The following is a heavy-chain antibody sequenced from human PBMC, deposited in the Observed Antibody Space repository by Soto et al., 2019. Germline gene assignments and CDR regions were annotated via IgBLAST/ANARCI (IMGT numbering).Heavy chain of an antibody. Sequence: GGSLRLSCAASGFTFSSYAMSWVRQAPGKGLEWVTAISGSGGSTYYADSVKGRFTISRDNSKNTLYLQMNSLRTEDTAVYYCAQLKYYDYIWGSYRCEYYFDYWGQGTLVTVSS. CDR3: AQLKYYDYIWGSYRCEYYFDY. V-gene: IGHV3-23*01. CDR2: ISGSGGST. J-gene: IGHJ4*02. CDR1: GFTFSSYA. D-gene: IGHD3-16*02.